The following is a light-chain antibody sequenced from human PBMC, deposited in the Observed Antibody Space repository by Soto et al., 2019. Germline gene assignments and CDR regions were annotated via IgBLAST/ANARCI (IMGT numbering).Light chain of an antibody. J-gene: IGKJ3*01. V-gene: IGKV3-15*01. CDR1: QSVSSN. CDR2: GAS. CDR3: QQYHNWPPET. Sequence: EIVMTQSPATLSVSPGERATLSCRASQSVSSNLAWYQQKPGQAPMLVIYGASTRATGIPARFSGSGSGTDFTLTISSLQSEDFAVYYCQQYHNWPPETFGPGTKVDIK.